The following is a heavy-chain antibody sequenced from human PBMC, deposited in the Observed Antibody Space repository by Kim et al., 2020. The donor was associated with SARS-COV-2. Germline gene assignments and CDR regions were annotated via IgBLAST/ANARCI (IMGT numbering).Heavy chain of an antibody. CDR2: ISGSGGST. D-gene: IGHD3-22*01. J-gene: IGHJ4*02. V-gene: IGHV3-23*01. CDR3: AKVFEEGITILVVARTTSYFDY. Sequence: GGSLRLSCAASGFTFSSYAMSWVRQAPGKGLEWVSAISGSGGSTYYADSVKGRFTISRDNSKNTLYLQMNTLRAEDTAVYYCAKVFEEGITILVVARTTSYFDYWGQGTLVTVSS. CDR1: GFTFSSYA.